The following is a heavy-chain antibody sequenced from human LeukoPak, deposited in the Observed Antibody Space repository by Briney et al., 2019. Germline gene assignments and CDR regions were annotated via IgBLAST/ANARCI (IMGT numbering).Heavy chain of an antibody. CDR1: GLTFSTYW. CDR3: AREWPGGSGYFDL. V-gene: IGHV3-74*01. J-gene: IGHJ2*01. CDR2: INTDGSST. D-gene: IGHD3-10*01. Sequence: HPGGSLRISCAASGLTFSTYWMHWVRQAPGKGLVWVARINTDGSSTYYADSVKGRFTISRDNAKNTLYLQMNSLRAEDTAVFYCAREWPGGSGYFDLWGRGTLVTVSS.